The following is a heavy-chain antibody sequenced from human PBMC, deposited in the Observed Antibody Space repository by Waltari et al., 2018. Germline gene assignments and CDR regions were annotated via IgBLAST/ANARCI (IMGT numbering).Heavy chain of an antibody. D-gene: IGHD3-3*01. CDR2: INHSGST. J-gene: IGHJ4*02. Sequence: QVQLQESGPGLVKPSETLSLTCAVSGYSISSGYYWSWIRQPPGKGLEWIGEINHSGSTNYNPSLKSRVTISVDTSKNQFSLKLSSVTAADTAVYYCAGRESANYDFWSGRVHYWGQGTLVTVSS. CDR1: GYSISSGYY. V-gene: IGHV4-38-2*01. CDR3: AGRESANYDFWSGRVHY.